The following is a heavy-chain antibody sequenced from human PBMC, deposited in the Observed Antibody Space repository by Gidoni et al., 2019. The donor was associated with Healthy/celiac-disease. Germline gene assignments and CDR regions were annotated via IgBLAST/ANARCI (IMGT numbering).Heavy chain of an antibody. CDR2: VYYRGTT. Sequence: QLPLQESGPRLVKPSETLSLSCTVSGDSVSTPDYYWGWVRQPPGKGLEWIGTVYYRGTTYYNPSLKSRVTILVHTSLNQFSLRLSSVTAADTAIYYCARDIRYSSSWSHFDFWGQGTLATVSP. CDR1: GDSVSTPDYY. D-gene: IGHD6-13*01. J-gene: IGHJ4*02. CDR3: ARDIRYSSSWSHFDF. V-gene: IGHV4-39*07.